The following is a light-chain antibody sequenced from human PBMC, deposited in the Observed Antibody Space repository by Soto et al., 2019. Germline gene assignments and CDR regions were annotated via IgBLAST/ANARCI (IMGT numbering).Light chain of an antibody. J-gene: IGKJ4*01. CDR2: GTS. Sequence: ETVMTQSPATLSVSPGDRATLSCRASQSVSTKLAWYQQKPGQAPRLLIYGTSTRSTGIPARFSGSGSGTEFTLTISSLQSEDFSVYYCQQYNNWPLTFGGGTRVEIK. CDR1: QSVSTK. CDR3: QQYNNWPLT. V-gene: IGKV3-15*01.